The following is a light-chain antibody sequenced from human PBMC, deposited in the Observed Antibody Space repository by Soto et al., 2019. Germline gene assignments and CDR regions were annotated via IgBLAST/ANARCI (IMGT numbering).Light chain of an antibody. CDR1: QYIGSA. Sequence: VLTQSPATLSLSPGDRATLSCRASQYIGSAVAWYHQRSGQAPRLLIYGGSSRATGIPDRFSGSVSGTDCTITISRLQTEDGAVYYCQQYGSSPQTFGQGTKVDIK. J-gene: IGKJ1*01. V-gene: IGKV3-20*01. CDR3: QQYGSSPQT. CDR2: GGS.